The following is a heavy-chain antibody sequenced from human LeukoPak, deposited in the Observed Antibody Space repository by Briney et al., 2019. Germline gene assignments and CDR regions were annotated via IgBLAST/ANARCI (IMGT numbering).Heavy chain of an antibody. Sequence: SETLSLTCSVSGGSLSSGDHFWTWIRQPPGKGLEWIGYIHYSGSTHYDPSLKSRVSISVDTSKNQFSLKLSSVTAADTAVYFCARAPPPLNGVEYYFDYWGQGTLVTVSS. D-gene: IGHD3-3*01. J-gene: IGHJ4*02. V-gene: IGHV4-30-4*08. CDR2: IHYSGST. CDR3: ARAPPPLNGVEYYFDY. CDR1: GGSLSSGDHF.